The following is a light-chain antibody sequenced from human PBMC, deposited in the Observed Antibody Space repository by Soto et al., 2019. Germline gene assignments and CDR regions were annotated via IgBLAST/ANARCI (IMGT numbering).Light chain of an antibody. CDR3: QQSGSSAWM. J-gene: IGKJ1*01. Sequence: EIVLTQAPGTLPLSPGERATLSCRASQRVSSSYLAWYQQKPGQAPRLLIYGASSRATGIPDRFSGSGSGTHFTLTISRLEPADFAVYCGQQSGSSAWMFCQGTQVEIK. CDR2: GAS. V-gene: IGKV3-20*01. CDR1: QRVSSSY.